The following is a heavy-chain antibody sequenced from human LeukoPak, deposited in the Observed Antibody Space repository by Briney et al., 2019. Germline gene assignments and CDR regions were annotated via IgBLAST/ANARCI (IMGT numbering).Heavy chain of an antibody. CDR2: TRNKANSYTT. CDR3: VWLQWLAD. D-gene: IGHD6-19*01. CDR1: GLTFSDHY. Sequence: GGSLRLSCAASGLTFSDHYMDWVRQAPGKGLEWVGRTRNKANSYTTEYAASVKGRFTISRDDSKNSLYLQMNSLKTEDTAVYYCVWLQWLADWGQGTLVTVSS. V-gene: IGHV3-72*01. J-gene: IGHJ4*02.